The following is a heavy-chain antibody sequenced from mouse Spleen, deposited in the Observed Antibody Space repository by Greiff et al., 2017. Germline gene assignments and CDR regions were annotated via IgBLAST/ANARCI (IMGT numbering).Heavy chain of an antibody. Sequence: VQLQQSGPELVKPGDSVKISCKASGYSFTGYFMNWVMQSHGKSLEWIGRINPYNGDTFYNQKFKGKATLTVDKSSSTAHMELRSLTSEDSAVYYCARDYDGSVYAMDYWGQGTSVTVSS. V-gene: IGHV1-20*01. CDR2: INPYNGDT. CDR3: ARDYDGSVYAMDY. CDR1: GYSFTGYF. D-gene: IGHD1-1*01. J-gene: IGHJ4*01.